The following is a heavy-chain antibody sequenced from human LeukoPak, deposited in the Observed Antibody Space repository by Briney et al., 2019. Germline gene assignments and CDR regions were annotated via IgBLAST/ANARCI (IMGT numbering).Heavy chain of an antibody. CDR1: GFTFSSYE. Sequence: PGGSLRLSCAASGFTFSSYEMNWVRQAPGKGLEWVSYIRSSGSTIYYADSVKGRFTISRGNAKNSLYLQMNSLRAEDTAVYYCARVSSVAGHDYWGQGTLVTVSS. V-gene: IGHV3-48*03. D-gene: IGHD6-19*01. J-gene: IGHJ4*02. CDR2: IRSSGSTI. CDR3: ARVSSVAGHDY.